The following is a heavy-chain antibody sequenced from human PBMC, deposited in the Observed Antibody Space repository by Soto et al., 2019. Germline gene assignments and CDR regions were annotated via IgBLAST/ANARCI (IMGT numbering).Heavy chain of an antibody. CDR1: GYTFTSYA. V-gene: IGHV1-3*01. CDR2: INAGNGNT. CDR3: ARDYDILAGSRKGYWFDP. J-gene: IGHJ5*02. Sequence: QVQLVQSGAEVKKPGASVKVSCKASGYTFTSYAMHWVRQAPGQRLEWMGWINAGNGNTKYSQKFQGRVTITRDTSASIAYMEMGSLRSEDTGVYFCARDYDILAGSRKGYWFDPWGQGTLVTVSS. D-gene: IGHD3-9*01.